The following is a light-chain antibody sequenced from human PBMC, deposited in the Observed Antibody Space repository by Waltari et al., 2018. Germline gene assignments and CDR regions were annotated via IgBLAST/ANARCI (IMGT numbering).Light chain of an antibody. V-gene: IGKV1-5*03. Sequence: DIQMTQSPSTLSASIGDRVTITCRASQPINSWLAWYQQKPGKAPNLLIYKASSLQSGVPSRFSGSAAGTEFTCTISSLQPDDFATYYCQQYNSYPWTFGQGTKVEIK. CDR1: QPINSW. CDR2: KAS. CDR3: QQYNSYPWT. J-gene: IGKJ1*01.